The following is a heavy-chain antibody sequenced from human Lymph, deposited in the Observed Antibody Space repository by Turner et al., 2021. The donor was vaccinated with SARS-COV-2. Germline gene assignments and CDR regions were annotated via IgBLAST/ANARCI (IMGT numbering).Heavy chain of an antibody. Sequence: EVQLVESGGGLIQPGGSLRLSCAASGFTVSYNYMTWVRQATGKGLEWVSVIYSGGSTYYADSVKGRFTISRDSSKNTLDLQMNSLRAEDTAVYYCARDLMEVGGMDVWGQGTTVTVSS. CDR2: IYSGGST. CDR3: ARDLMEVGGMDV. J-gene: IGHJ6*02. D-gene: IGHD3-3*01. V-gene: IGHV3-53*01. CDR1: GFTVSYNY.